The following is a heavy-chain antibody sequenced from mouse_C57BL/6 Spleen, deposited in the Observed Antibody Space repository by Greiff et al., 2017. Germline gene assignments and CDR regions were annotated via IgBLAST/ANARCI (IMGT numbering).Heavy chain of an antibody. CDR3: PCLTTVVARYCDG. D-gene: IGHD1-1*01. J-gene: IGHJ1*03. CDR2: IYPANGNT. CDR1: GFNITNTY. V-gene: IGHV14-3*01. Sequence: EVKLVESVAELVRPGASVKLSCTASGFNITNTYMHWVKQRPEQGLEWIGRIYPANGNTKYAPKFHGKATITADTSSNTASLQLSSQTSEDTAICYCPCLTTVVARYCDGWGTGNTVTVSS.